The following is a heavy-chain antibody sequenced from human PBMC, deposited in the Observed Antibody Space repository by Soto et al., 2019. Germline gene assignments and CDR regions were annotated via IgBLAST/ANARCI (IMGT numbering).Heavy chain of an antibody. CDR3: VKNGDYSLQH. J-gene: IGHJ1*01. CDR1: GGSLGRRDW. V-gene: IGHV4-4*02. Sequence: PSETLSLTCAVSGGSLGRRDWWSWVRQPPGKGLEWIGQIYLNGSTTYDPSLNTRVTISADMSKNLLSLELRSVTAADTAVYYCVKNGDYSLQHWGQGTLVTVSS. D-gene: IGHD4-17*01. CDR2: IYLNGST.